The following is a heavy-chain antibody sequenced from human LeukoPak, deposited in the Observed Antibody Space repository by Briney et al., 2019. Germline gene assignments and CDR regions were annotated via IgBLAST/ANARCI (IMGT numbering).Heavy chain of an antibody. Sequence: PGGSLRLSCAASGFTFSSYAMSWVRQAPGKGLEWVSAISGSGGSTYYADSVKGRFTISRDNSKNTLYLQMNSLRAEDTAVYYCAKDLDGGFGELFSYYGMDVWGQGTTVTVSS. V-gene: IGHV3-23*01. D-gene: IGHD3-10*01. J-gene: IGHJ6*02. CDR2: ISGSGGST. CDR1: GFTFSSYA. CDR3: AKDLDGGFGELFSYYGMDV.